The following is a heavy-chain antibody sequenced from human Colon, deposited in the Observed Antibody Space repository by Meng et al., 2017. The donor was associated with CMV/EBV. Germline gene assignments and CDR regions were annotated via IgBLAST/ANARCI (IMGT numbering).Heavy chain of an antibody. Sequence: GESLKISCAASGPMFSKYAMHWVRQAPGKGLEWVALMSYDESKTYYADSVQGRFTISRDNSENTLYLQMSGLRVEDTAVYYCAKDRPGYSSGWYWDNWFDPWGQGTLVTVSS. CDR3: AKDRPGYSSGWYWDNWFDP. CDR1: GPMFSKYA. J-gene: IGHJ5*02. CDR2: MSYDESKT. V-gene: IGHV3-30*04. D-gene: IGHD6-19*01.